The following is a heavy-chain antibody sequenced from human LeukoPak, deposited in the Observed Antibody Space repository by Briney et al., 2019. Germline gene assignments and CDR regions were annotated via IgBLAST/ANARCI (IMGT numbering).Heavy chain of an antibody. J-gene: IGHJ5*02. CDR3: ARDDCSSISCYHNWFDP. CDR1: GFTFSSYW. D-gene: IGHD2-2*01. V-gene: IGHV3-7*01. Sequence: GGSLRLSCAASGFTFSSYWMSWVRQAPGKGLEWVANIKQDGSEKYYVYSVKGRFTISRDNAKNSLYLQMNSLRAEDTAVYYCARDDCSSISCYHNWFDPWGQGTLVTVSS. CDR2: IKQDGSEK.